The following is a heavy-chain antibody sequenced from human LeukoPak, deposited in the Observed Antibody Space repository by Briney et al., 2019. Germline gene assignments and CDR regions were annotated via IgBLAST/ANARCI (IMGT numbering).Heavy chain of an antibody. D-gene: IGHD4-17*01. Sequence: PGGSLRLSCAASGFTFDDYAMHWVRQAPGKGLEWVSSITASDYTTYADSVKGRFTISRDNSKNTLYLQMDSLRGDDTALYHCARDPNGDYIGAFDNWGQGTMVTVSS. V-gene: IGHV3-20*01. CDR3: ARDPNGDYIGAFDN. J-gene: IGHJ3*02. CDR2: ITASDYTT. CDR1: GFTFDDYA.